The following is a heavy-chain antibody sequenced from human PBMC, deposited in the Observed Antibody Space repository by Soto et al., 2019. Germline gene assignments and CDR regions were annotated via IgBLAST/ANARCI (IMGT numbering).Heavy chain of an antibody. D-gene: IGHD3-16*01. Sequence: MQMVESGGGSVQPGGSLRLSCAASGFPFSHYWMHWVRQTPGKGLVWVSRINPAGNITNYADSVEGRFTISRDNADIALFLQMNSLSAEDTAIYYCTSDTFGLRDSWGQGSLVTVSS. CDR3: TSDTFGLRDS. CDR1: GFPFSHYW. V-gene: IGHV3-74*01. J-gene: IGHJ4*02. CDR2: INPAGNIT.